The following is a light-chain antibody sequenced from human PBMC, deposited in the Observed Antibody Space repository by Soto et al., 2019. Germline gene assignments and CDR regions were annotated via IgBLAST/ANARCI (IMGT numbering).Light chain of an antibody. V-gene: IGLV1-47*02. CDR3: AAWDDSLSGFWV. CDR1: SSNIGSNY. J-gene: IGLJ3*02. Sequence: QSVLTQPPSASGTPGQRVTISCSGSSSNIGSNYVYWYQQLPGTAPKLLIYSNNQRPSWVPDRFSGSKSGTSASLAISGLRSEDEADYYCAAWDDSLSGFWVFGGGTKVTVL. CDR2: SNN.